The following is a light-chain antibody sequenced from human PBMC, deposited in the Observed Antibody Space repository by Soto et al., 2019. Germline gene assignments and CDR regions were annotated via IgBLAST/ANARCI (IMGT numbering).Light chain of an antibody. CDR2: AAS. V-gene: IGKV3-20*01. Sequence: EIVLTQSPGTLSLSPGERATLSCRASQSVSSSYLTWYQQKPGQAPRLLIYAASSRATGIPDRFSGSGSGTDFTLTISRLEPEDCAVYYCQQYGSSPLFTFGGGTKVEIK. CDR1: QSVSSSY. J-gene: IGKJ4*01. CDR3: QQYGSSPLFT.